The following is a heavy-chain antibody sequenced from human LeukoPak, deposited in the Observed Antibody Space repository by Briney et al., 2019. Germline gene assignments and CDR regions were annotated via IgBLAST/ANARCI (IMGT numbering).Heavy chain of an antibody. CDR2: VYHSGST. Sequence: SETLSLTCGVSGYSISSGYYWGCIRQPPGKGLEWIGSVYHSGSTYYNPSLKSRVTMSVDTSKNQFSLKLSSVTAADTAVYYCARDRQELFDYWGQGTLVTVSS. D-gene: IGHD1-26*01. V-gene: IGHV4-38-2*02. CDR3: ARDRQELFDY. J-gene: IGHJ4*02. CDR1: GYSISSGYY.